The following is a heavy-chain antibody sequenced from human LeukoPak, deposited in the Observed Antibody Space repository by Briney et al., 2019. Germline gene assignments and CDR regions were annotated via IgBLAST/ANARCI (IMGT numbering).Heavy chain of an antibody. D-gene: IGHD6-13*01. CDR1: GGSISSSSYY. J-gene: IGHJ5*02. CDR2: IYYSGST. Sequence: SETLSLTCTVSGGSISSSSYYWGWIRQPPGKGLEWIGSIYYSGSTYYNPSLKSRVTISVDTSKNQFSLKLSSVTAADTAVYYCARPSVSSWYGAGFQAWFDPWGQGTLVTVSS. CDR3: ARPSVSSWYGAGFQAWFDP. V-gene: IGHV4-39*01.